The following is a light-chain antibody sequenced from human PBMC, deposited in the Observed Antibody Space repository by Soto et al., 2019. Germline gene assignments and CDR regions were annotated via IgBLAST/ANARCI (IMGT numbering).Light chain of an antibody. CDR3: QQYNSYTWT. J-gene: IGKJ1*01. CDR2: GAS. Sequence: DIQMTQSPSTLSASVGDRVTITCRASQNIDRWLAWYQQKPGQAPNLLIYGASNLKSGIPSRFSGSGSGTEFTLTIISLRPEYFATSYCQQYNSYTWTFGQGTKVPIK. CDR1: QNIDRW. V-gene: IGKV1-5*03.